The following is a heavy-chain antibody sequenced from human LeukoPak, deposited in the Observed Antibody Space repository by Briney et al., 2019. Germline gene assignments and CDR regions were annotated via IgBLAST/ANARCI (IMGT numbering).Heavy chain of an antibody. J-gene: IGHJ3*02. V-gene: IGHV4-4*09. D-gene: IGHD2-21*01. Sequence: PSETPCLTRTVSLGSTGGDYWSWGSESPRKGLKCIWYIYTTGRTNYNPSLKSRVTISVYTSKNQFSLKLNSVTAADTAVYYCAKILGSGVWYGFDIWGQGTMVTVSS. CDR3: AKILGSGVWYGFDI. CDR2: IYTTGRT. CDR1: LGSTGGDY.